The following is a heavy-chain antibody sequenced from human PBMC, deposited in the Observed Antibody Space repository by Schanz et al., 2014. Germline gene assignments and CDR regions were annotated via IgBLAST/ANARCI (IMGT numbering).Heavy chain of an antibody. CDR3: AKGRFGELSAFDS. CDR2: ITGASDHI. D-gene: IGHD3-10*01. J-gene: IGHJ3*02. V-gene: IGHV3-23*04. CDR1: GFTFSSYA. Sequence: EVQLAESGGGLVQPGGSLRLSCAASGFTFSSYAMSWVRQAPGKGLEWVSGITGASDHIDYAESVRGRFTMSRDNSKNTVHLQMSSLRVEDTAVYYCAKGRFGELSAFDSWGQGTMVTVSS.